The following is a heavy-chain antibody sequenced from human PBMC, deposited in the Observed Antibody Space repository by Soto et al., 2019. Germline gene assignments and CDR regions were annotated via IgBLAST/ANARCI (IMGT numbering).Heavy chain of an antibody. D-gene: IGHD2-8*02. V-gene: IGHV3-23*01. CDR2: ISGGGGGT. Sequence: PGGSLRLSCSVSGFTFSNYATTWVRQAPGKGLEWVSSISGGGGGTHYADSMKGRFTISRDNSKNTLHLEMNRLRADDTAVYYCAKDPGGVFSYYFDYWGQGALVTVSS. J-gene: IGHJ4*02. CDR3: AKDPGGVFSYYFDY. CDR1: GFTFSNYA.